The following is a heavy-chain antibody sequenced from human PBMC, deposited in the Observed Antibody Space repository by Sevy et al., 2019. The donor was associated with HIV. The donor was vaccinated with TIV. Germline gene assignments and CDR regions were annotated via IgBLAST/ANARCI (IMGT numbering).Heavy chain of an antibody. Sequence: WGSLRLSCAASGFTFSSYAMTWVRQAPGKGLEWVSAISGSGGSTYYADSVKGRFTISRDNSKNTLFLQMNSLRAEDTAVYYCAKEDKGYSSAWYDYWGQGTLVTVSS. CDR1: GFTFSSYA. CDR3: AKEDKGYSSAWYDY. V-gene: IGHV3-23*01. D-gene: IGHD6-19*01. J-gene: IGHJ4*02. CDR2: ISGSGGST.